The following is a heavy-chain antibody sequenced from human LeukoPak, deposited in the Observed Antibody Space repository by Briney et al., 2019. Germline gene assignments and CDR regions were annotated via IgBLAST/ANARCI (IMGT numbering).Heavy chain of an antibody. V-gene: IGHV3-15*01. D-gene: IGHD5-18*01. CDR1: GFTFSNAW. CDR3: ASYTAMTADAFDI. J-gene: IGHJ3*02. Sequence: GGSLRLSCAPSGFTFSNAWMSWVRQAPGKGLEWVGRIKSKSDGGTTDYAAPVIGRFTISRDDSKNTLYLQMSRLKTEDTAVYYCASYTAMTADAFDIWGQGTMVTVSS. CDR2: IKSKSDGGTT.